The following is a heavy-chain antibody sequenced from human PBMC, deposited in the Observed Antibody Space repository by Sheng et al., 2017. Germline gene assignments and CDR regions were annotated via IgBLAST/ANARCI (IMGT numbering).Heavy chain of an antibody. Sequence: QIQLVQSGDEVKKPGASVKVSCKASGYTFSNYGISWVRQAPGQGLQWMGWISAYTGNTNYVREFQGRVTMTTDTSTNTAYMELRSLTSNDTAVYFCARVGGEWNGYGDSWGQGTLVIVSS. CDR1: GYTFSNYG. V-gene: IGHV1-18*01. J-gene: IGHJ4*02. D-gene: IGHD5-12*01. CDR2: ISAYTGNT. CDR3: ARVGGEWNGYGDS.